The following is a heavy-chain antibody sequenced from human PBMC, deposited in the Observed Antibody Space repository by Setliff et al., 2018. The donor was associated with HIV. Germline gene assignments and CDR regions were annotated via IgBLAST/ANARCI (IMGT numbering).Heavy chain of an antibody. Sequence: ASVKVSCKASGYTFTSYYVHFVRQAPGQGPEWMGIINPNGGSTNYAQKFEGRVAMTADTSTNTVHMYLSSLRSEDTAIYYCARGGPGSSFGYDWFDPWGQGTPVTSPQ. CDR3: ARGGPGSSFGYDWFDP. CDR2: INPNGGST. J-gene: IGHJ5*02. V-gene: IGHV1-46*01. D-gene: IGHD5-18*01. CDR1: GYTFTSYY.